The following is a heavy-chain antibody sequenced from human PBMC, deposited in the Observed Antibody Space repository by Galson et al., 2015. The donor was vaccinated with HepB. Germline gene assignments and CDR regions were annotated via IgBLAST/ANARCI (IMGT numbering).Heavy chain of an antibody. CDR2: ISTNGATI. J-gene: IGHJ3*02. D-gene: IGHD4/OR15-4a*01. CDR1: GSSFSSYT. CDR3: ATTKFGRGAYWTFEI. V-gene: IGHV3-48*04. Sequence: SLRLSCAASGSSFSSYTMNWVRQTPGEGPQWVSYISTNGATIHYADSVKGRFTIARDNAKNTMWLQMNSLRAEDTAVYYCATTKFGRGAYWTFEIWGRGTLVTVSS.